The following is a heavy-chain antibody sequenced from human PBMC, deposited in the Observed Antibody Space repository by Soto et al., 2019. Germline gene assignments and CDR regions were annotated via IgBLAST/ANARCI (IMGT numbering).Heavy chain of an antibody. Sequence: WGSLRLSCAASGFAFSSYWIICFRHAPCEWLEWMANIKQDGSEKYYVEYVKGRCTISRDNAKNTLYLQMYRLRPEDTAVAYRARDPYSGSYPDHCGQGTLVTVSS. J-gene: IGHJ4*02. CDR2: IKQDGSEK. CDR1: GFAFSSYW. CDR3: ARDPYSGSYPDH. V-gene: IGHV3-7*01. D-gene: IGHD1-26*01.